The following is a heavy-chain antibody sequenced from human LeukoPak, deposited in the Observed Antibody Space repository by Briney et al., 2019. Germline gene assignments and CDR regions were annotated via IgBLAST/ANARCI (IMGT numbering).Heavy chain of an antibody. V-gene: IGHV4-4*07. J-gene: IGHJ6*03. CDR3: ARGVSPDKIWFGELRHYYYMDV. Sequence: SETLSLTCTVSGGSISSYYWSWIRQPAGKGLEWIGRIYTSGSTNYNPSLKSRVTMSVDTSKNQFSLKLSSVTAADTAVYYCARGVSPDKIWFGELRHYYYMDVWGKGTTVTVSS. CDR1: GGSISSYY. D-gene: IGHD3-10*01. CDR2: IYTSGST.